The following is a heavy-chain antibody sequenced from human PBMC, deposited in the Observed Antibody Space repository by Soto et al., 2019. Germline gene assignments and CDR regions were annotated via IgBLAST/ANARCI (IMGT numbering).Heavy chain of an antibody. CDR2: INPHGGST. D-gene: IGHD1-26*01. CDR3: ARSSGGNFGIIIEGTNWFDP. J-gene: IGHJ5*02. CDR1: RDTFTSYY. Sequence: ASVKVSCKAPRDTFTSYYINWVRQAPGQGLEWMGVINPHGGSTAYAQKFKGRVTLTRDTSASTVYMEVSSLTSEDTAMYYCARSSGGNFGIIIEGTNWFDPWGQGTLVTVSS. V-gene: IGHV1-46*01.